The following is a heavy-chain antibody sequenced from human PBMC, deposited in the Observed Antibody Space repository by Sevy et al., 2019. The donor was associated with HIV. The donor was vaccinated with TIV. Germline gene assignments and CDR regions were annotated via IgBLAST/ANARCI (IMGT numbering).Heavy chain of an antibody. Sequence: GGSLRLSCTASGFKFDDYAMHWVRQPPGKGLEWVSGITWDGGRTGYADSVKGRFIISRDNTKSSLYLQMNSLRAEDTALCYCAKDLRRGDILTGYLNYWGQGILVTVSS. CDR1: GFKFDDYA. V-gene: IGHV3-9*01. CDR2: ITWDGGRT. D-gene: IGHD3-9*01. CDR3: AKDLRRGDILTGYLNY. J-gene: IGHJ4*02.